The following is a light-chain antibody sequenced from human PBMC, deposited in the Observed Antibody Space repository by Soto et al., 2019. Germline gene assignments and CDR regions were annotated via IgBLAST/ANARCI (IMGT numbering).Light chain of an antibody. J-gene: IGLJ1*01. CDR2: DVS. V-gene: IGLV2-18*02. CDR3: SSYTTSSTYV. CDR1: SSDVGYYNR. Sequence: QSALTQPPSVSGSPGQSVAISCTGTSSDVGYYNRVSWYQQPPGTAPKLMIYDVSNQPSGIPDRFSGSKSGNAASLTISGLQAEDEADYYCSSYTTSSTYVFGTGTKVTVL.